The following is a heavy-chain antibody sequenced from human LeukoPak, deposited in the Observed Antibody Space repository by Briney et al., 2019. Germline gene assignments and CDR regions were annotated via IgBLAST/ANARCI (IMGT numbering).Heavy chain of an antibody. J-gene: IGHJ4*02. CDR3: ASWYSSGRYFDY. D-gene: IGHD6-19*01. Sequence: KPSETLSLTCTVSGGSISSSSYYWAWIRQPPGRGLEWIGSIYYSGSTYYNPSLTSRVTISVDTSKNQFSLKLSSVTAADTAVYYCASWYSSGRYFDYWGQGTLVTVSS. CDR2: IYYSGST. CDR1: GGSISSSSYY. V-gene: IGHV4-39*01.